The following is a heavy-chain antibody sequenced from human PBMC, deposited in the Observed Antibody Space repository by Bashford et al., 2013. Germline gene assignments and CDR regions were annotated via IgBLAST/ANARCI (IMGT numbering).Heavy chain of an antibody. V-gene: IGHV1-69*01. Sequence: GGSLRLSCLASGFTFDDYGMHWVRQAPGQGLEWMGGIIPIFGTANYAQKFQGRVTITADESTSTAYMELSSLRSEDTAVYYCARGGLDSSSPNYYYGMDVWGQGTTVTVSS. CDR3: ARGGLDSSSPNYYYGMDV. J-gene: IGHJ6*02. CDR1: GFTFDDYG. D-gene: IGHD6-6*01. CDR2: IIPIFGTA.